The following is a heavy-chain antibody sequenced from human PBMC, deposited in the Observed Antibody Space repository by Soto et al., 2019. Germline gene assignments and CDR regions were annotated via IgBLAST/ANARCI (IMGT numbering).Heavy chain of an antibody. V-gene: IGHV3-30-3*01. J-gene: IGHJ4*02. D-gene: IGHD6-13*01. Sequence: QVHLVESGGGVVQPGRSLRLSCAASGFTFSSYAMHWVRQAPGKGLEWVAVISYDGSYKYYADSVKGRFTISRDNFKNTLYLQMNSLGAEDTAVYYCARDSNLPGYSSSWFHVDYWGQGTLVTVSS. CDR3: ARDSNLPGYSSSWFHVDY. CDR1: GFTFSSYA. CDR2: ISYDGSYK.